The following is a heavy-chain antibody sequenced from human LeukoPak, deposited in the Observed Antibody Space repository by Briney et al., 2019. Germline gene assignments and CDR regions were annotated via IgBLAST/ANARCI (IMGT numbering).Heavy chain of an antibody. D-gene: IGHD3-10*01. CDR1: DGSIAGYS. CDR3: VRGPYGSGISNWFDP. Sequence: SETLSLTCTVSDGSIAGYSWSWIRQPPGKGLEWIGYIYYSGDTNYNPSLQSRVTVSVDTSKNQFSLKLTSVTAADTAVYYCVRGPYGSGISNWFDPWGQGTLVIVSS. V-gene: IGHV4-59*01. J-gene: IGHJ5*02. CDR2: IYYSGDT.